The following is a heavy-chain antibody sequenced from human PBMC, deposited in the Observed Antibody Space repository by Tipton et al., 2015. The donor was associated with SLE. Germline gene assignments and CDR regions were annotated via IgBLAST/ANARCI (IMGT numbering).Heavy chain of an antibody. D-gene: IGHD4-23*01. V-gene: IGHV5-51*01. J-gene: IGHJ6*02. CDR1: GYSFTTYW. CDR2: IHPSDSDI. CDR3: VLYGGNSATYYYYYGMDF. Sequence: QSGPEVKKPGESLKISCRASGYSFTTYWIAWVRQMPGKGLEWMGFIHPSDSDIRYGPSFQGQVTISADNSISTAYLQWSGLRASDPAVYYCVLYGGNSATYYYYYGMDFWGQGTTVTVSS.